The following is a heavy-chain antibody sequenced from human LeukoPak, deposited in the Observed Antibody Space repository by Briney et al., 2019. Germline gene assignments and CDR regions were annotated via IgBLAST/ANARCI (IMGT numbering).Heavy chain of an antibody. CDR1: GFTFSSYW. CDR2: ISYDGSNK. J-gene: IGHJ4*02. CDR3: AREDDSSFDY. D-gene: IGHD3-22*01. V-gene: IGHV3-30-3*01. Sequence: GGSLRLSCAASGFTFSSYWMHWVRQAPGKGLEWVAVISYDGSNKYYADSVKGRFTISRDNSKNTLYLQMNSLRAEDTAVYYCAREDDSSFDYWGQGTLVTVSS.